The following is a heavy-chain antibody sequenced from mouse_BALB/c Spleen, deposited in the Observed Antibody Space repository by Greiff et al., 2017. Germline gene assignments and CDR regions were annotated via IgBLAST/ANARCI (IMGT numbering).Heavy chain of an antibody. CDR2: IYPGNGDT. D-gene: IGHD2-1*01. CDR1: GYTFTSYN. Sequence: QVQLQQPGAELVKPGASVKMSCKASGYTFTSYNMHWVKQTPGQGLEWIGAIYPGNGDTSYNQKFKGKATLTADNSSSTAYMQLSSLTSEDSAVYYCARRDYYVNPYWYFDVWGAGTTVTVSS. J-gene: IGHJ1*01. CDR3: ARRDYYVNPYWYFDV. V-gene: IGHV1-12*01.